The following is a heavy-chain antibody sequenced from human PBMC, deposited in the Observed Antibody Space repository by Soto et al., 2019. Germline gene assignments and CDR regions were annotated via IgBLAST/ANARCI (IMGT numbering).Heavy chain of an antibody. CDR2: IYYSGST. V-gene: IGHV4-59*01. J-gene: IGHJ5*01. CDR1: GGSISSYY. CDR3: ARDRSLFTFDF. Sequence: SETLSLTCTVSGGSISSYYWSWIRQPPGKGLEWIGYIYYSGSTNYNPSLKSRVTISVDTSKNQFSLKLSSVTAADTAVYYCARDRSLFTFDFWGKGTRVT.